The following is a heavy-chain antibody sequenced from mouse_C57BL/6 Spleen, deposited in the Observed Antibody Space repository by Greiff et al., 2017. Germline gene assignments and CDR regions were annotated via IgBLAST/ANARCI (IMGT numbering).Heavy chain of an antibody. CDR1: GYSITSGYY. V-gene: IGHV3-6*01. D-gene: IGHD2-14*01. Sequence: EVKLQESGPGLVKPSQSLSLTCSVTGYSITSGYYWNWIRQFPGNKLEWMGYISYDGSNNYNPSLKNRISITRDTSKNQFFLKLNSVTTEDTATYYCAREGYPHYYAMDYWGQGTSVTVSS. CDR3: AREGYPHYYAMDY. CDR2: ISYDGSN. J-gene: IGHJ4*01.